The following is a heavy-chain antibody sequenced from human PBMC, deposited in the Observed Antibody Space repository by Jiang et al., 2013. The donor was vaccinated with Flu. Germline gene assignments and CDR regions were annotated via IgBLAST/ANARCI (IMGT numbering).Heavy chain of an antibody. CDR1: GFSVSTSGVT. CDR3: AHRRASADDYFDS. Sequence: KPTQTLTLTCTFSGFSVSTSGVTVGWIRQPPGKALEWLAHINWDDSKHYSPSLKSRLTITKDTSNNQVVLTVTNVDVVDTATYYCAHRRASADDYFDSWGQGTLV. J-gene: IGHJ4*02. CDR2: INWDDSK. V-gene: IGHV2-5*02.